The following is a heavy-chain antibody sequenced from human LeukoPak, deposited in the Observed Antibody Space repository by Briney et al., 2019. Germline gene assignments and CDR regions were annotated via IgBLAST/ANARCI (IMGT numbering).Heavy chain of an antibody. CDR3: ARLRDPYYYYYMDV. V-gene: IGHV3-48*03. Sequence: PGGSLRLSCAASGFSFSTYEMNWVRQAPGKGLEWVSYTSSTGRTIYYADSVKGRFTISRDNAKNSLYLQMNSLRAEDTAVYYCARLRDPYYYYYMDVWGKGTTVTVSS. CDR2: TSSTGRTI. CDR1: GFSFSTYE. J-gene: IGHJ6*03. D-gene: IGHD3-16*01.